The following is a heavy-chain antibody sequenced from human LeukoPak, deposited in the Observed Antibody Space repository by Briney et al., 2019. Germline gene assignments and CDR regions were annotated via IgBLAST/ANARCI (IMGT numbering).Heavy chain of an antibody. CDR2: ISGSGGST. CDR1: GFTFSSYA. D-gene: IGHD3-3*01. V-gene: IGHV3-23*01. Sequence: PGGSLILSCAASGFTFSSYAMSWVRQAPGKGLEWVSAISGSGGSTYYADSVKGRFTISRDNSKNTLYLQMNSLRAEDTAVYYCANTFSYDFWSGYQPFDYWGQGTLVTVSS. CDR3: ANTFSYDFWSGYQPFDY. J-gene: IGHJ4*02.